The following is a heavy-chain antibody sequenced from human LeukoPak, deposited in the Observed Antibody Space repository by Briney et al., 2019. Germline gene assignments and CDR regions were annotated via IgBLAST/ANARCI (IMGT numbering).Heavy chain of an antibody. V-gene: IGHV1-69*01. CDR3: ARDAERELRSSAFDI. J-gene: IGHJ3*02. D-gene: IGHD1-26*01. Sequence: GSSVKVSCKASGGTFSSYAISWVRQAPGQGLEWMGGIIPIFGTANYAQKFQGRVTITADESTSTAYMELSSLRSEDTAVYYCARDAERELRSSAFDIWGQGTMVTVSS. CDR2: IIPIFGTA. CDR1: GGTFSSYA.